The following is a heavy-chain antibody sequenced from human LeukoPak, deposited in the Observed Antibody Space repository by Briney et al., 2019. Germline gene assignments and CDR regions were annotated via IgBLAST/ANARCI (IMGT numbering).Heavy chain of an antibody. CDR2: IYWDDDK. CDR1: GFSLSTRGVG. D-gene: IGHD6-19*01. CDR3: AHRGSGWYNVEYFQH. J-gene: IGHJ1*01. Sequence: SGPTLVNPTQTLTLTCTFSGFSLSTRGVGVGWIRQPPGKTLEWLALIYWDDDKRYSPSLKSRLTITKDTSKNQVVLTMTNMDPVDTATYYCAHRGSGWYNVEYFQHWGQGTLVTVSS. V-gene: IGHV2-5*02.